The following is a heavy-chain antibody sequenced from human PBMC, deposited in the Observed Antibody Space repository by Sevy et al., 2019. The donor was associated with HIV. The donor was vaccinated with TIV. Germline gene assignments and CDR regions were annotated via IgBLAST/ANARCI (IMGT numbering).Heavy chain of an antibody. J-gene: IGHJ4*02. V-gene: IGHV3-15*01. D-gene: IGHD3-9*01. Sequence: GGSLRLSCAASGFTFSNAWMSWVRQAPGKGLEWVGRIKSKIDGATRDLAAPVKGRITISRYDSRNTLYLQMNSLKTEDTGVYYCANGLGKSDFDYWGQGTLVTVSS. CDR3: ANGLGKSDFDY. CDR1: GFTFSNAW. CDR2: IKSKIDGATR.